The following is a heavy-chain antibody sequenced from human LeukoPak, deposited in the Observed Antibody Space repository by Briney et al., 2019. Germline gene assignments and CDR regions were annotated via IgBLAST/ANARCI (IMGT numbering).Heavy chain of an antibody. D-gene: IGHD6-19*01. J-gene: IGHJ5*02. CDR3: ARDLAVAGTNVDWFDP. CDR1: GYTFTSYA. CDR2: INAGNGNT. Sequence: ASVKVSCKASGYTFTSYAMHWVRQAPGQWLEWMGWINAGNGNTKYSQKFQGRVTITRDTSASTAYMELSSLRSEDTAVYYCARDLAVAGTNVDWFDPWGQGTLVTVSS. V-gene: IGHV1-3*01.